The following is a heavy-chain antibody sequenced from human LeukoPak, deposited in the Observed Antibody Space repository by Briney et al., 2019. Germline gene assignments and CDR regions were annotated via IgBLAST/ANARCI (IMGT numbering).Heavy chain of an antibody. CDR2: IKSKTDGGTT. V-gene: IGHV3-15*01. Sequence: GGSLRLSCAASGFTFSNAWMSWVRQAPGKGQEWVGRIKSKTDGGTTDYAAPVKGRFTISRDDSKNTLYLQMNSLKTEDTAVYYCTTWLYYYDSSGYYGKYYFDYWGQGTLVTVSS. D-gene: IGHD3-22*01. CDR3: TTWLYYYDSSGYYGKYYFDY. CDR1: GFTFSNAW. J-gene: IGHJ4*02.